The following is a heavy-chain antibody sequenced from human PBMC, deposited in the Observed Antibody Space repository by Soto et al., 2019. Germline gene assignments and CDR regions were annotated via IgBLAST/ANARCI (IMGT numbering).Heavy chain of an antibody. V-gene: IGHV1-18*04. D-gene: IGHD6-19*01. CDR1: GYTFTSYG. CDR2: ISAYTGNT. J-gene: IGHJ4*02. CDR3: ARQRIAVAGQGRYYFYY. Sequence: QVQLVQSGAEVKKPGASVKVSCKASGYTFTSYGISWVRQAPGQGLEWMGWISAYTGNTNYAQKLQGRVTMTTDTSTSTAYIELRSLRSDDTAVYYCARQRIAVAGQGRYYFYYWGQGTLVTLSS.